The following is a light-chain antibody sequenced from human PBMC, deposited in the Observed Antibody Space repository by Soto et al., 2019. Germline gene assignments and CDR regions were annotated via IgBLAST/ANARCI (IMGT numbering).Light chain of an antibody. CDR3: SSLTTSFTYV. J-gene: IGLJ1*01. CDR2: EVN. CDR1: SSDVGTYTL. Sequence: QSVLTQPASVSGSPGQSITISCTGTSSDVGTYTLVSWYQQHPGKAPKLVIYEVNKRPAGVSKRFSGSKSGDTASLTISGLQAEDEADYYCSSLTTSFTYVFGTGTKVTVL. V-gene: IGLV2-14*02.